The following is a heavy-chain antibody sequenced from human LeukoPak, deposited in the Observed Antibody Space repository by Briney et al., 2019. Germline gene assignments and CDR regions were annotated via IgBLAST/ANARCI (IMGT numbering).Heavy chain of an antibody. Sequence: GGSLRLSCAASGFTYRSYWMSWVRQAPGKGLEWVANMKLDGSEEYYVDSVKGRFTISSDNAKNSLYLQMNSLRVDDTAVYYCARWARYCSSGSCYSWFDPWGQGTLVTVSS. J-gene: IGHJ5*02. V-gene: IGHV3-7*01. CDR1: GFTYRSYW. D-gene: IGHD2-15*01. CDR2: MKLDGSEE. CDR3: ARWARYCSSGSCYSWFDP.